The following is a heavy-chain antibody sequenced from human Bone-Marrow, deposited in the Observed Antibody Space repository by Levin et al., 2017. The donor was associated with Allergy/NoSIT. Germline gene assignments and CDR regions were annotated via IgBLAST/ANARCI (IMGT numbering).Heavy chain of an antibody. CDR1: GFTFSNAW. V-gene: IGHV3-15*01. CDR2: IYTDAEGGTA. D-gene: IGHD1-20*01. CDR3: SPTPNWNFDS. J-gene: IGHJ4*02. Sequence: GGSLRLSCATSGFTFSNAWMSWVRQAPGKGLEWVGRIYTDAEGGTADYAAPVKGRFTISRDDSKNTVYLQMFRLKTEDTAVYYCSPTPNWNFDSWGQGALVSVSS.